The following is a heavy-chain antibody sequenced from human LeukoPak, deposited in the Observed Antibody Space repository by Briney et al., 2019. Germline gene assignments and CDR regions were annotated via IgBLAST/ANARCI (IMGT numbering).Heavy chain of an antibody. CDR3: ARARSGTATSYYYYYMDV. J-gene: IGHJ6*03. Sequence: SETLSLTCTVSGGSISSYYWSWIRQPPGKGLEWIGYIYYSGSTNYNPSLKSRVTISVGTSKNQFSLKLSSVTAADTAVYYCARARSGTATSYYYYYMDVWGKGTTVTVSS. D-gene: IGHD3-3*01. CDR2: IYYSGST. CDR1: GGSISSYY. V-gene: IGHV4-59*12.